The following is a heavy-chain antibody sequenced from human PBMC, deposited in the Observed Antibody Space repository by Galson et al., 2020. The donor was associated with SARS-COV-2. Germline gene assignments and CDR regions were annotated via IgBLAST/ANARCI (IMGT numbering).Heavy chain of an antibody. D-gene: IGHD2-8*01. CDR2: IWYDGSNK. V-gene: IGHV3-33*01. J-gene: IGHJ6*02. CDR1: GFTFSSYG. CDR3: ARSLTNGPFGHYYGMDV. Sequence: QLGESLKISCAASGFTFSSYGMHWVRQAPGKGLEWVAVIWYDGSNKYYADSVKGRFTISRDNSKNTLYLQMNSLRAEDTAVYYCARSLTNGPFGHYYGMDVWGQGTTVTVSS.